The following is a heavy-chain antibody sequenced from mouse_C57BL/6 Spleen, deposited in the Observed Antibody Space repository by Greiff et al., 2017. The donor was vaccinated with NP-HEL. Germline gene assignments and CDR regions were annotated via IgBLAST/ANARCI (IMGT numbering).Heavy chain of an antibody. Sequence: QVQLKESGPGILQPSQTLSLTCSFSGFSLSTFGMGVGWIRQPSGKGLEWLAHIWWDDDKYYNPALKSRLTISKDTSKNQVFLKIANVDTADTATYYCARREAAQATSLYAMDYWGQGTSVTVSS. V-gene: IGHV8-8*01. J-gene: IGHJ4*01. CDR1: GFSLSTFGMG. CDR3: ARREAAQATSLYAMDY. CDR2: IWWDDDK. D-gene: IGHD3-2*02.